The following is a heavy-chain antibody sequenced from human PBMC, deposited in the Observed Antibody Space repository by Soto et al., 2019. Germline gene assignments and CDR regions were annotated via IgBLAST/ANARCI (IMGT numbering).Heavy chain of an antibody. D-gene: IGHD6-6*01. Sequence: QITLKESGPTVVKPTQTLTLTCTFSGFSLRSSGMGVGWIRQPPGKALEWLALIYWDDDKRYSPSLKSTLNITKDTINNQLDLTMPNMDPDDTPPYFGAHSSRWLQLRDAFDIWGQGKMVAVSS. CDR2: IYWDDDK. J-gene: IGHJ3*02. CDR1: GFSLRSSGMG. CDR3: AHSSRWLQLRDAFDI. V-gene: IGHV2-5*02.